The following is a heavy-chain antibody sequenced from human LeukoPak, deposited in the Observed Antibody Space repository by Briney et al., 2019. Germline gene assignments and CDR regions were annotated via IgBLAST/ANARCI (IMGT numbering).Heavy chain of an antibody. CDR1: GFTFSNYW. Sequence: QPGGSLRLSCAASGFTFSNYWMSWVRQAPGKGLEWVANMKQDGSDQYFVDSVKGRFTISRDNAKKSLYLQMNSLRAEDTAVYYCARETGDSYWNFDLWGRGTLVTVSS. D-gene: IGHD7-27*01. J-gene: IGHJ2*01. CDR2: MKQDGSDQ. CDR3: ARETGDSYWNFDL. V-gene: IGHV3-7*01.